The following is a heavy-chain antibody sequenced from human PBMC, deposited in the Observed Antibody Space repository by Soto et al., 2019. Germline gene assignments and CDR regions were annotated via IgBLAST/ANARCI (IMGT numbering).Heavy chain of an antibody. J-gene: IGHJ6*03. CDR3: ARHRFVVVPAAMLPGAYQDYYMDV. Sequence: SETLSLTCTVSGGSISSYYWSWIRQPPGKGLEWIGYIYYSGSTNYNPSLKSRVTISVDTSKNQFSLKLSSVTAADTAVYYCARHRFVVVPAAMLPGAYQDYYMDVWGKGTTVTVSS. CDR2: IYYSGST. V-gene: IGHV4-59*08. CDR1: GGSISSYY. D-gene: IGHD2-2*01.